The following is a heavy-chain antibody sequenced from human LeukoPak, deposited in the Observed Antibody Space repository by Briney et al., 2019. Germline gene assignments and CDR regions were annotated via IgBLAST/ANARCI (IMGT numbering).Heavy chain of an antibody. CDR3: AKRWLQTHFDY. CDR1: GFTFSSYA. J-gene: IGHJ4*02. D-gene: IGHD5-24*01. CDR2: ISGSGGST. Sequence: GGSLRVSCAASGFTFSSYAMSWVRQARGKGLEWVSAISGSGGSTYYADSVKGRFTISRDNSKNTLYLQMNSLRAEDTAVYYCAKRWLQTHFDYWGQGTLVTVSS. V-gene: IGHV3-23*01.